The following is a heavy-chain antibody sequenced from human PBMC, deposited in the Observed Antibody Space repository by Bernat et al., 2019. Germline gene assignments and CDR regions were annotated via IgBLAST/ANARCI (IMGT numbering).Heavy chain of an antibody. Sequence: VQLVESGGGVVQPGRSLRLSCAASGFTFNNYGMHWVRQVPGKGLEWVAVIWYDGNNKYYADSVKGRFTISRDNSKNTLYLQMNSLGAEDTAVYYCARLGSSLSFDYWGQGTLVTVSS. CDR3: ARLGSSLSFDY. CDR1: GFTFNNYG. V-gene: IGHV3-33*01. J-gene: IGHJ4*02. D-gene: IGHD6-6*01. CDR2: IWYDGNNK.